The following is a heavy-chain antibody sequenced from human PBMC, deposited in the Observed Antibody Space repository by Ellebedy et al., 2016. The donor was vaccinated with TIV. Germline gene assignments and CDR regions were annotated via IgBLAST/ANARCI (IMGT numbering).Heavy chain of an antibody. CDR3: ARVAYYYDSSGSYYYYFDY. V-gene: IGHV3-21*01. J-gene: IGHJ4*02. Sequence: PGGSLRLSCTTFGFIFTNYWMSWVRQAPGKGLEWVSSISSSSSYIYYADSMKGRFTISRDNAKNSLYLHMNSLRADDTAVYYCARVAYYYDSSGSYYYYFDYWGQGTLVTVSS. D-gene: IGHD3-22*01. CDR2: ISSSSSYI. CDR1: GFIFTNYW.